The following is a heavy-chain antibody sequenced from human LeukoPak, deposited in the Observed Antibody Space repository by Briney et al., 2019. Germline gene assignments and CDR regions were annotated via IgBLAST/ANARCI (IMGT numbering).Heavy chain of an antibody. CDR3: AKAAVYSNRWTPFDD. D-gene: IGHD2/OR15-2a*01. Sequence: GGSLRLSCAASGFTFSSYGMHWVRQAPGKGLEWVAVIWYGGSNKYYADSVKGRFTISRDNSKNTLYLQMNSLRPEDTAVYYCAKAAVYSNRWTPFDDWGQGTLVTVSS. V-gene: IGHV3-30*02. J-gene: IGHJ4*02. CDR2: IWYGGSNK. CDR1: GFTFSSYG.